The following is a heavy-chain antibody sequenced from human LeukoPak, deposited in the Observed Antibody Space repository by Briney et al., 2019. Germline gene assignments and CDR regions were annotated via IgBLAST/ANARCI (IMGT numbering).Heavy chain of an antibody. CDR3: ARDLGDYIWGSYRYFDY. D-gene: IGHD3-16*02. CDR1: GFTFTNDY. V-gene: IGHV3-7*01. Sequence: GGSLRLSCVVSGFTFTNDYMSWVRQAPGKGLEWVANIKQDGSEKYYVDSVKGRFTISRDNAKNSLYLQMNSLRAEDTAVYYCARDLGDYIWGSYRYFDYWGQGTLVTVSS. J-gene: IGHJ4*02. CDR2: IKQDGSEK.